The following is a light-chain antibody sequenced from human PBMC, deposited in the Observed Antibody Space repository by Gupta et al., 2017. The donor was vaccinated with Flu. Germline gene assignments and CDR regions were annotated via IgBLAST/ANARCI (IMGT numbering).Light chain of an antibody. CDR3: PSADNSGHSRV. V-gene: IGLV3-16*01. J-gene: IGLJ2*01. CDR2: KDT. CDR1: TSARKY. Sequence: GQVARITCSGETSARKYAYWYQQRPGQSPVRVICKDTERPSGIPGRFSCSTSGTIVTLPISGVQAEDEADYYCPSADNSGHSRVSGGGTKLTVL.